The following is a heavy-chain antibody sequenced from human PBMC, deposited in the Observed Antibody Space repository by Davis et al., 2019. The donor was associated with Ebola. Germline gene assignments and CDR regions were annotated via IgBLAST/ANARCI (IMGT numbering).Heavy chain of an antibody. J-gene: IGHJ6*02. Sequence: ASVKVSCKASGYTFTGYYMHWVRXAPGQPLDWFVLINPNSGGTNYAQKFQGWVTMTRDTSISTAYMELSRLRSDDTAVYYCARDRGTPYGMDVWGQGTTVTVSS. D-gene: IGHD1-1*01. CDR1: GYTFTGYY. CDR2: INPNSGGT. V-gene: IGHV1-2*04. CDR3: ARDRGTPYGMDV.